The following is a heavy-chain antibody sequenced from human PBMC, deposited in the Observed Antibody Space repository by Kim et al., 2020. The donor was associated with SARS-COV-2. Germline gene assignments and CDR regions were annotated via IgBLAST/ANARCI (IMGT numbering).Heavy chain of an antibody. J-gene: IGHJ4*02. CDR2: MHYSGNT. CDR1: GSSMNENY. D-gene: IGHD2-2*01. Sequence: SETLSLTCSVSGSSMNENYWSWIRQSPGKGLEWIGHMHYSGNTNYNPSLKSRVTMSLDTSRNQFSLKLRSVTAADTAVYYCARMYDYAPYWGQGALATVS. CDR3: ARMYDYAPY. V-gene: IGHV4-59*13.